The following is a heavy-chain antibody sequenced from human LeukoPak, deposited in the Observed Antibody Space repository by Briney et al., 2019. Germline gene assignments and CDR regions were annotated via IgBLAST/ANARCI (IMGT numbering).Heavy chain of an antibody. J-gene: IGHJ4*02. CDR3: ARAHVVVVAARTSLLDY. CDR1: GFTFSSYE. V-gene: IGHV3-48*03. CDR2: ISSSASTI. D-gene: IGHD2-15*01. Sequence: PGGSLRLSCAASGFTFSSYEMNWVRQAPGKGLEWVSFISSSASTIYYADSVKGRFTISRDNAKNSLYLQMNSLRAEDTAVYYCARAHVVVVAARTSLLDYWGQGTLVTVSS.